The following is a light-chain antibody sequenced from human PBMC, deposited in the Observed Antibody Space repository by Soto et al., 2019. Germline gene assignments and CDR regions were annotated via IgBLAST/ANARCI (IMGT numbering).Light chain of an antibody. V-gene: IGLV2-14*01. CDR2: DVT. Sequence: QSALTQPASVSGPLGQSITISCTGTSSDVGAYNYVSWYQHHPGKAPRLVIYDVTNRPSGISDRFSGSKSGNTASLTISGLLAEDEADYYCSSYTSTSTYVFGTGTKVTVL. J-gene: IGLJ1*01. CDR3: SSYTSTSTYV. CDR1: SSDVGAYNY.